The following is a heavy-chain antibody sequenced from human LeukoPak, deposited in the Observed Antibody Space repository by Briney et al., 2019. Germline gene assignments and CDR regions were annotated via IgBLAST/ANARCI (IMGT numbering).Heavy chain of an antibody. D-gene: IGHD3-10*01. CDR1: GGAISSYY. J-gene: IGHJ6*02. Sequence: SETLSLTCTVSGGAISSYYWSWIRQPAGKGLEWIGRIYTSGSTNYNPSLKSRVTMSVDTSKNQFSLKLSSVTAADTAVYYCARDRWYYYGSGNVYYYGMDVWGQGTTVTVSS. V-gene: IGHV4-4*07. CDR2: IYTSGST. CDR3: ARDRWYYYGSGNVYYYGMDV.